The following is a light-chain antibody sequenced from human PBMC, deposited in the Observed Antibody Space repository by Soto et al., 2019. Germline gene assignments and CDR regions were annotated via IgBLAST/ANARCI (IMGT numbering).Light chain of an antibody. Sequence: QSALTQPASVSGSPGQSIAISCTGTSSDVGSYNYVSWYQQHPGKAPKLIIYDVSNRPSGVSSRFSGSKSGNTASLTISGLQAEDEADYYCSSYTTSYTYVFGTGTKLTVL. V-gene: IGLV2-14*01. CDR1: SSDVGSYNY. J-gene: IGLJ1*01. CDR3: SSYTTSYTYV. CDR2: DVS.